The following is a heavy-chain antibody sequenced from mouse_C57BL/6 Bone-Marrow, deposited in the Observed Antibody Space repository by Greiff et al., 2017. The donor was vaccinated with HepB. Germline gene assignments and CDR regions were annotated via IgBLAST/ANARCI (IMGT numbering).Heavy chain of an antibody. CDR3: DRTDYYYGGSYFYWYFDG. CDR1: GFSLSTSGMG. V-gene: IGHV8-12*01. Sequence: QVTLKVSGPGILQSSQTLSLTCSFSGFSLSTSGMGVSWIRQPSGKGLEWLAHIYWDDDKPDNPSLKSRHTISKDTSRNQIFHKITSVDNADTATYYCDRTDYYYGGSYFYWYFDGWGTGTTVTVSS. CDR2: IYWDDDK. D-gene: IGHD1-1*01. J-gene: IGHJ1*03.